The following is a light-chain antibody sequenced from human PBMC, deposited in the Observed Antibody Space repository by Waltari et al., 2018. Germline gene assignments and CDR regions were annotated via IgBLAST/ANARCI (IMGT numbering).Light chain of an antibody. V-gene: IGKV3-20*01. Sequence: EIVLTQSPGSLSLSLGERATLSCRASQTISGSLLTWYQQKPGQAPRLLIYGASSRATAIPDRFSGSGSGTDFTLTISRLEPEDFAVYYCQQYDGSSVTFGGGTKVEIK. CDR2: GAS. J-gene: IGKJ4*01. CDR1: QTISGSL. CDR3: QQYDGSSVT.